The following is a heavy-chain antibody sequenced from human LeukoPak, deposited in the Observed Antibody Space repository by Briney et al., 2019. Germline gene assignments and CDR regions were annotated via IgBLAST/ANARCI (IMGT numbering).Heavy chain of an antibody. Sequence: ASVKVSCKASGYTFTGYYMHWVRQAPGQGLEWMGWINPNSGNTGYAQKFQGRVTITRNTSISTAYMELSSLRSEDTAVYYCARGRETIHTLWFGELFTFWGQGTLVTVSS. CDR3: ARGRETIHTLWFGELFTF. CDR2: INPNSGNT. CDR1: GYTFTGYY. D-gene: IGHD3-10*01. V-gene: IGHV1-8*03. J-gene: IGHJ4*02.